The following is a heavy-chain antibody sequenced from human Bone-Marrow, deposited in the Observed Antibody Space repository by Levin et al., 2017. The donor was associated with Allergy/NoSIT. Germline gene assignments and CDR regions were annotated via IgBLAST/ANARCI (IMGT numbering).Heavy chain of an antibody. CDR2: TSGGGSST. J-gene: IGHJ2*01. D-gene: IGHD4-17*01. CDR3: AKKGGPTATKKSYWYFDL. Sequence: AGGSLRLSCEASGFTFSSHAMSWARQAPGKGLEWVSATSGGGSSTYYADSVKGRFTISRDNSKNMLYLQMNSLRAEDTAVYYCAKKGGPTATKKSYWYFDLWGRGTLVTVSS. V-gene: IGHV3-23*01. CDR1: GFTFSSHA.